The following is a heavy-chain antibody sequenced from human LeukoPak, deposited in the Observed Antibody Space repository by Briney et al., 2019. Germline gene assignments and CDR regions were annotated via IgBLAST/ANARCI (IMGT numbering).Heavy chain of an antibody. V-gene: IGHV4-4*09. Sequence: PSETQSLTCTVSGGSFSSYYWSWIRQPPGKGLEWIGYIYTSGSTNYNPSLKSRVTISVDTSKNQFSLKLSSVTAADTAVYYCARRGGQQLAYYFDYWGQGTLVTVSS. CDR1: GGSFSSYY. J-gene: IGHJ4*02. D-gene: IGHD6-13*01. CDR2: IYTSGST. CDR3: ARRGGQQLAYYFDY.